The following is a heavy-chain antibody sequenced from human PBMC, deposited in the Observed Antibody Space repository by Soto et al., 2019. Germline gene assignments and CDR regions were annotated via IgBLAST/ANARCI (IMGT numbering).Heavy chain of an antibody. D-gene: IGHD3-22*01. V-gene: IGHV4-30-2*01. J-gene: IGHJ5*02. CDR2: IYHSGST. Sequence: QLQLQESGSGLVKPSQTLSLTCAVSGGSISSGGYSWSWLRQPPGKGLEWIGYIYHSGSTYYNPSLKSRVTISVDRSKNQFSLKLSSVTAADTAVYYCARRTVHYYDSSGYTNWFDPWGQGTLVTVSS. CDR3: ARRTVHYYDSSGYTNWFDP. CDR1: GGSISSGGYS.